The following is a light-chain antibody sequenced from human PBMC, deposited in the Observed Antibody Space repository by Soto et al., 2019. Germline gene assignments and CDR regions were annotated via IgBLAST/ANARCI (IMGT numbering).Light chain of an antibody. Sequence: EVVMTQSPATLSVSPGERATLSCRASQSVTTNMAWYQQKXGQAPRLVIYGASSRATGIPDRFSGSGSGTEFTLTISRLEPEDFAVYYCQQYGSSRTFGKGTKVDIK. V-gene: IGKV3-20*01. CDR1: QSVTTN. CDR2: GAS. J-gene: IGKJ1*01. CDR3: QQYGSSRT.